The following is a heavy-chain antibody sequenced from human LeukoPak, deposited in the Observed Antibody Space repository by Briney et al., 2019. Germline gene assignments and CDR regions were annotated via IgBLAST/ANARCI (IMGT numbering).Heavy chain of an antibody. CDR2: INPNSGGT. Sequence: ASVKVSCKASGYTFTGYYMHWVRQAPGQGLEWMGWINPNSGGTNYAQKFQGRVTMTRDTSISPAYMELSRLRSDDTAVYYCARAYSGGYYYYYMDVWGKGTTVTVSS. CDR1: GYTFTGYY. CDR3: ARAYSGGYYYYYMDV. D-gene: IGHD1-26*01. J-gene: IGHJ6*03. V-gene: IGHV1-2*02.